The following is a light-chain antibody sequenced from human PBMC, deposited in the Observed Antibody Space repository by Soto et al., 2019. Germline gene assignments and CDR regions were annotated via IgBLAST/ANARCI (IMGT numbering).Light chain of an antibody. J-gene: IGLJ1*01. CDR2: EVT. Sequence: VLTQPPSASGSPGQSVTISCTGTSSDIGGYNYVSWYQQHPGKAPKLMIYEVTKRPSGVPDRFSASRSGNTASLTVSGLQAEDEADYYCSSFTGSNNLYVFGTGTKV. V-gene: IGLV2-8*01. CDR3: SSFTGSNNLYV. CDR1: SSDIGGYNY.